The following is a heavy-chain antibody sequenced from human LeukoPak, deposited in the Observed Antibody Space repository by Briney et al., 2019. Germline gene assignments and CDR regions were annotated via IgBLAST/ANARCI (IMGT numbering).Heavy chain of an antibody. Sequence: GGSLRLSCAASGFTFSTFNMHWVRQAPGKGLEWVSSISSSGSYIYYVDSVKGRFTISRDNAKTSLFLQMNSLRAEDTAVYYCASAQLRLGKSADYWGQGTLVTVSS. D-gene: IGHD3-16*01. J-gene: IGHJ4*02. CDR3: ASAQLRLGKSADY. CDR2: ISSSGSYI. V-gene: IGHV3-21*01. CDR1: GFTFSTFN.